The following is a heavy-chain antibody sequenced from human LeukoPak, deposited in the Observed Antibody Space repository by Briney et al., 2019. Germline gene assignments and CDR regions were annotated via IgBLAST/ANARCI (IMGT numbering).Heavy chain of an antibody. Sequence: GGSLRLSCAASGFTFSSYEMNWVRQAPGKGLEWVSYISSSGSTIYYADSVKGRFTISRDNAKNSLYLQMNSLRAEDTAVYYCAREGPVERVFDYWGQGTLVTVSS. CDR1: GFTFSSYE. V-gene: IGHV3-48*03. CDR2: ISSSGSTI. J-gene: IGHJ4*02. CDR3: AREGPVERVFDY. D-gene: IGHD1-1*01.